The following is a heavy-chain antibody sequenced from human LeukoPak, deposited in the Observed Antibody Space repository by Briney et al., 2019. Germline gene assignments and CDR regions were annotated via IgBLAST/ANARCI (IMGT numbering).Heavy chain of an antibody. CDR2: ISGNAGST. Sequence: GGSLRLSCAASGFTLSSYAMSWVRQAPGKGLEWVSLISGNAGSTYYADSVKGRFTISRDNSKNTLYLQMNSLRAEDTAVYYCAKDRDGVEATFILRWGQGTLVTVSS. CDR3: AKDRDGVEATFILR. D-gene: IGHD2-15*01. V-gene: IGHV3-23*01. CDR1: GFTLSSYA. J-gene: IGHJ4*02.